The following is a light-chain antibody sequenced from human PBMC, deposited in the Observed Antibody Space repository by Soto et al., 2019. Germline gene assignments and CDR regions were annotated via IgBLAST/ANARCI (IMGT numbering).Light chain of an antibody. CDR1: QSISSY. CDR3: QQRVT. V-gene: IGKV1-39*01. J-gene: IGKJ3*01. CDR2: AAS. Sequence: DIQMTQSPSSLSASVGDRVTITCRASQSISSYLNWYQQKPGKAPKLLIYAASNLQTGVPSRFSGSGSGTDFTLTISSLQPEDFATYYCQQRVTFGRGTKVDIK.